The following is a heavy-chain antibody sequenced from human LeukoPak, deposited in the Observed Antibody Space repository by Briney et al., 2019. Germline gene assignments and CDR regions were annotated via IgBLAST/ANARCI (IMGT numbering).Heavy chain of an antibody. D-gene: IGHD3-22*01. Sequence: PGGSLRLSCAASGFTFSGSAMHWVRQASGKGLEWVGRIRSKANSYATAYAASVKGRFTISRDDSKNTAYLQMNSLKTEDTAVYYCTTRGYGSSGGFDYWGQGTLVTVSS. V-gene: IGHV3-73*01. CDR2: IRSKANSYAT. CDR1: GFTFSGSA. CDR3: TTRGYGSSGGFDY. J-gene: IGHJ4*02.